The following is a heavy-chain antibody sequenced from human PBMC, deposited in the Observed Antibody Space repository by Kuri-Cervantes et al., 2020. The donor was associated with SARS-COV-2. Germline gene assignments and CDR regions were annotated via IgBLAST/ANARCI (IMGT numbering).Heavy chain of an antibody. V-gene: IGHV3-7*03. Sequence: GGSLRLSCSASGFTFSSYWMSWVHQAPGKGLEWVANIKQDGSEKYYVDSVKGRFTISRDNSKNTLYLQMNSLRAEDTAVYYCAKDSGEVRDYWGQGTLVSVSS. CDR3: AKDSGEVRDY. D-gene: IGHD3-16*01. J-gene: IGHJ4*02. CDR2: IKQDGSEK. CDR1: GFTFSSYW.